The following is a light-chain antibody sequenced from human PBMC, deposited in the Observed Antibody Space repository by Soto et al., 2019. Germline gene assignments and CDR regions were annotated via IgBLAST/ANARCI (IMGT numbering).Light chain of an antibody. J-gene: IGKJ1*01. CDR2: AAS. CDR1: QSVRSSF. V-gene: IGKV3-20*01. CDR3: QQYGSSPRT. Sequence: EIVLTQSPGTLSLSPGERATLSCRASQSVRSSFLAWYQQKPGQAPRLLIYAASSRATGIPDRFSGNGSGTDFTLTISRLEPEDFAVYYCQQYGSSPRTFGQGTKVEIK.